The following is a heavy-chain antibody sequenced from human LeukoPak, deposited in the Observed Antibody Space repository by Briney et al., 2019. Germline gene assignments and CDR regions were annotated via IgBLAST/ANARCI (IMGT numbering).Heavy chain of an antibody. V-gene: IGHV1-46*01. CDR1: GYTFSSYY. CDR3: ARDPRPSYDSSGYYYPGDY. CDR2: INPSGGST. J-gene: IGHJ4*02. D-gene: IGHD3-22*01. Sequence: DSVKVSCKASGYTFSSYYMHWVRQAPGQGLEWMAIINPSGGSTRYAQKFQGRVTMTRDTSTSTVYMELSSLRSEDTAVYYCARDPRPSYDSSGYYYPGDYWGQGTLVTVSS.